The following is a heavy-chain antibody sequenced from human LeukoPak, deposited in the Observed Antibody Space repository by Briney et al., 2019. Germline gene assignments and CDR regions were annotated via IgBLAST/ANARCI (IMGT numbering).Heavy chain of an antibody. Sequence: SETLSLTCTVSGGSISSGSYYWSWIRQPAGKGLEWIGRIYTSGSTNYNPSLRSRVTLSVDTSKNQFSLKLTSVTAADTAVYFCARHVPTPYYGTSGPFDYWGQGTLVTVSS. CDR2: IYTSGST. CDR3: ARHVPTPYYGTSGPFDY. V-gene: IGHV4-61*02. CDR1: GGSISSGSYY. D-gene: IGHD3-22*01. J-gene: IGHJ4*02.